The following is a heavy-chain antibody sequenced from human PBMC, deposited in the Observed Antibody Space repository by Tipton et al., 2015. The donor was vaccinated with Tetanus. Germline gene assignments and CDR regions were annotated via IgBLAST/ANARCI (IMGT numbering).Heavy chain of an antibody. Sequence: TLSLTCTVSGDSISSGTYYWSWIRQHPGKGLEWIGYIYYSGSTYYNPSLKSRVTISVDTSKNQFSLKLSSVTAADTAVYYCARGVWSPLYNWFDPWGQGTLVTVSS. CDR2: IYYSGST. V-gene: IGHV4-31*03. CDR1: GDSISSGTYY. J-gene: IGHJ5*02. CDR3: ARGVWSPLYNWFDP. D-gene: IGHD1-26*01.